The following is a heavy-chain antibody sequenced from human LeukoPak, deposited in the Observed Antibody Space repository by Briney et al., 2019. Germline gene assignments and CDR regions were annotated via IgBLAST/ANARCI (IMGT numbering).Heavy chain of an antibody. CDR1: GFTFSSYL. J-gene: IGHJ4*02. Sequence: PGGCLLLCCAASGFTFSSYLMQWVRQAPGKGLVWVSRIDGDGSSTNYADSVKGRFTISRDNAKNTLYLQMNSLRAEDTAVYYCARGYRGYFYCWGQGTLVTVSS. D-gene: IGHD5-12*01. CDR3: ARGYRGYFYC. V-gene: IGHV3-74*01. CDR2: IDGDGSST.